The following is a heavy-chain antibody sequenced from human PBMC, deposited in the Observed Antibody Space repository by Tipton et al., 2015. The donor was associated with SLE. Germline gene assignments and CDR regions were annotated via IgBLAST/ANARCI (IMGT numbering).Heavy chain of an antibody. CDR2: IYYSGST. CDR1: GGSISSGGYY. Sequence: TLSLTCTVSGGSISSGGYYWSWIRQHPGKGLEWIGYIYYSGSTYYNPSLKSRVTISVDTSKNQFSLKLSSVTAADTAVYYCARHPRGDYCSGGSCPDWYFNLWGRGTLVTVSS. D-gene: IGHD2-15*01. J-gene: IGHJ2*01. CDR3: ARHPRGDYCSGGSCPDWYFNL. V-gene: IGHV4-31*03.